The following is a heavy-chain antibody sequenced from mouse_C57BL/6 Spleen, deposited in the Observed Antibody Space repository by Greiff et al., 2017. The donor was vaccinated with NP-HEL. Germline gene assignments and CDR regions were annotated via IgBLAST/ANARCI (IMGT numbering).Heavy chain of an antibody. Sequence: EVKLQESGPELVKPGASVKISCKASGYSFTDYNMNWVKQSNGKSLEWIGVINPNYGTTSYNQKFKGKATLTVDQSSSTAYMQLNSLTSEDSAVYYCATWGNITTVARFDYWGQGTTLTVSS. V-gene: IGHV1-39*01. CDR2: INPNYGTT. J-gene: IGHJ2*01. CDR3: ATWGNITTVARFDY. CDR1: GYSFTDYN. D-gene: IGHD1-1*01.